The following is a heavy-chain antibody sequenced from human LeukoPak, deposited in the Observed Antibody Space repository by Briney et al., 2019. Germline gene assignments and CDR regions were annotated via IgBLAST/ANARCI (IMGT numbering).Heavy chain of an antibody. V-gene: IGHV3-30*18. CDR1: AFTFNSYG. Sequence: GGSLRLSCTASAFTFNSYGMHWVRQAPGKGLEWVAVISYDGSNKYYADSVKGRFIISRDNSKNTLYLQMNSLRAEDTAVYYCAKDSFPTVVSLYYYNMDVWGQGTTVTVSS. J-gene: IGHJ6*02. CDR3: AKDSFPTVVSLYYYNMDV. D-gene: IGHD4-23*01. CDR2: ISYDGSNK.